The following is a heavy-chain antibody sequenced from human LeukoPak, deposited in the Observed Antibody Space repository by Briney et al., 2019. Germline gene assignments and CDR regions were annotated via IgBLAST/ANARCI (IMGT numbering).Heavy chain of an antibody. J-gene: IGHJ4*02. D-gene: IGHD1-1*01. V-gene: IGHV1-18*01. Sequence: GASVKVSCKASGFVFTGYGFTWVRQAPGQGLEWMGRISANDGKTHYSERHLGRVTMTTDTVTSTAYMELRSLRSDDTAVYYCARELHVERDDYWGQGTLVTVSS. CDR1: GFVFTGYG. CDR3: ARELHVERDDY. CDR2: ISANDGKT.